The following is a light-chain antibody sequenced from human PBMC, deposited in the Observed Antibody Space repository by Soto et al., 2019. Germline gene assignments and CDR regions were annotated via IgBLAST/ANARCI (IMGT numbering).Light chain of an antibody. CDR2: EVT. CDR1: ITDVGGYNF. J-gene: IGLJ1*01. Sequence: QSPRTQPAYVSGSPGQSITISCTGTITDVGGYNFVSWYQQHPMKAPRLIIYEVTKRPSGVSARFSGSKSANTASLTISGLQAEDEADYYCRSYTSTNTYVFGTGTKVTVL. CDR3: RSYTSTNTYV. V-gene: IGLV2-14*01.